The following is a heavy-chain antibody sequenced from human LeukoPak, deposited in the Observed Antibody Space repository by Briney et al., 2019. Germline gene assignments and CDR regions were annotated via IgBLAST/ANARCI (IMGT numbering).Heavy chain of an antibody. Sequence: SETLSLTCTVSGDFITAYYWSWIRQPPGKGLERIGYVYYTGSTEYNPSLRSRVTISLEMSKHQFFLNLTSVTAADTAVYYCASNTGTVFDYWGQGALVTVSS. D-gene: IGHD7-27*01. CDR1: GDFITAYY. CDR2: VYYTGST. V-gene: IGHV4-59*01. J-gene: IGHJ4*02. CDR3: ASNTGTVFDY.